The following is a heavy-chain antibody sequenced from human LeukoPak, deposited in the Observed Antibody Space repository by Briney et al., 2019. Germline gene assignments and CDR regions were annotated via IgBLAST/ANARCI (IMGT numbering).Heavy chain of an antibody. CDR2: INPSGGST. CDR1: GYTFTSYC. V-gene: IGHV1-46*01. D-gene: IGHD2-2*01. J-gene: IGHJ4*02. Sequence: ASVRVSCKASGYTFTSYCMHWVRQAPGQGLEWMGIINPSGGSTSYAQKFQGRVTMTRDTSTSTVYMELSSLRSEDTAVYYCARPMPYCSSTSCLDYWGQGTLVTVSS. CDR3: ARPMPYCSSTSCLDY.